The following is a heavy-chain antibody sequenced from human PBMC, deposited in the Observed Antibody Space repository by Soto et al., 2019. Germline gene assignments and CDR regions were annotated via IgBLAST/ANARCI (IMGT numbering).Heavy chain of an antibody. CDR1: GYTFTSYG. CDR2: ISAYNGNT. D-gene: IGHD2-15*01. V-gene: IGHV1-18*01. CDR3: ARDSRIYCSGGSCYLEDDY. Sequence: QVQLVQSGAEVKKPGASVKVSCKASGYTFTSYGISWVRQAPGQGLEWMGWISAYNGNTNYAQKLQGRVTMTTDTSTSTAYMELRSLTSDDTAVYYCARDSRIYCSGGSCYLEDDYWGQGTLVTVSS. J-gene: IGHJ4*02.